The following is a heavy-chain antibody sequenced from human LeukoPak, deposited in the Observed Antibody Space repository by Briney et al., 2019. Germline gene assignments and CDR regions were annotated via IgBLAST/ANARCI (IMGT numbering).Heavy chain of an antibody. D-gene: IGHD3-22*01. CDR2: INPSGGST. CDR3: ARGSASYDSSGYYGKYYYYYMDV. Sequence: ASVKVSCKASGYTFTSYYMHWVRQAPGQGLEWMGIINPSGGSTSYAQKFQGRVTMTTDTSTSTAYMELRSLRSDDTAVYYCARGSASYDSSGYYGKYYYYYMDVWGKGTTVTVSS. CDR1: GYTFTSYY. V-gene: IGHV1-46*01. J-gene: IGHJ6*03.